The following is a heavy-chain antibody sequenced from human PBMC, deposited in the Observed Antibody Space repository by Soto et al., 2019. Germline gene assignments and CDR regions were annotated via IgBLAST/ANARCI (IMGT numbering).Heavy chain of an antibody. CDR1: GYTLTELS. Sequence: GASVKVSCKVSGYTLTELSMHWVRQAPGKGLEWMGGFDPEDGETIYAQKFQGRVTMTEDTSTDTAYMELSSLRSEDTAVYYCATPALWSGELLFSFDYWGQGTLVTVS. V-gene: IGHV1-24*01. CDR2: FDPEDGET. CDR3: ATPALWSGELLFSFDY. D-gene: IGHD3-10*01. J-gene: IGHJ4*02.